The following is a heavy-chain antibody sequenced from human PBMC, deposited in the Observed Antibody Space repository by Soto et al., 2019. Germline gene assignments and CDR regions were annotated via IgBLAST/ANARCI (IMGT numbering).Heavy chain of an antibody. Sequence: QVQLVQSGAEVKKPGSSVKVSCKASGGTFSSYAISWVRQAPGQGLEWMGGIIPIFGTANYAQKFQGRVTITADESTSTAYMELSSLRSEDTAGYYCASGVGYCSGGSCSRGGYYYGMDVWGQGSTVTVSS. V-gene: IGHV1-69*01. J-gene: IGHJ6*02. CDR1: GGTFSSYA. CDR3: ASGVGYCSGGSCSRGGYYYGMDV. CDR2: IIPIFGTA. D-gene: IGHD2-15*01.